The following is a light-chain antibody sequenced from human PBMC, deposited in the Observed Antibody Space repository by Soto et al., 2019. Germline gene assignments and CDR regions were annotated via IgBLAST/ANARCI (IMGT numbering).Light chain of an antibody. CDR2: GAS. V-gene: IGKV3-20*01. CDR3: QQYGNSPWT. Sequence: EVVLTQSPGTLAFSRGERATLSCRASQSVSRCYLAWYQHRPGQAPRLLSFGASSRATGIPDRFSGTGSGTDFTLTISRLEPEDFAVYYCQQYGNSPWTLGQGTKVDIK. J-gene: IGKJ1*01. CDR1: QSVSRCY.